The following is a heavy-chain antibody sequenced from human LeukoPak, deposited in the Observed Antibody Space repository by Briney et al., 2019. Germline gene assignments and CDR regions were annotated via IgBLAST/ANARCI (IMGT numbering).Heavy chain of an antibody. CDR3: VRRRRQPYIQYDTFSDFPESPRLDA. CDR2: IYTDGSST. CDR1: GFTFSSYC. J-gene: IGHJ5*02. V-gene: IGHV3-74*01. D-gene: IGHD3-9*01. Sequence: GGSLRLSCAASGFTFSSYCMHWVRQAPGQGLVLVSHIYTDGSSTTYADSVKGRFTISRDTANNTLYLQMNSLRAADTAVYFCVRRRRQPYIQYDTFSDFPESPRLDAWGEGTLVAVSS.